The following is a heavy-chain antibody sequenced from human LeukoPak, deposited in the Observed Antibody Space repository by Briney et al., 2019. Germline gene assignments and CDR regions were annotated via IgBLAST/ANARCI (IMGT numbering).Heavy chain of an antibody. CDR2: ISSSSSYI. Sequence: PGGSLRLSCAASGFTFSSYSMTWVRQAPGKGLEWVSSISSSSSYIYYADSVKGRFTISRDNAKNSLYLQMNSLRAEDTAVYYCARDHADYDFWSGYPSHVYFDYWGQGTLVTVSS. CDR3: ARDHADYDFWSGYPSHVYFDY. CDR1: GFTFSSYS. J-gene: IGHJ4*02. V-gene: IGHV3-21*01. D-gene: IGHD3-3*01.